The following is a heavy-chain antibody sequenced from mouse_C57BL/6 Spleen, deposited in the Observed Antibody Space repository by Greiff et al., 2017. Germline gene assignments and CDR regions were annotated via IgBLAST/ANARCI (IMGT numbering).Heavy chain of an antibody. D-gene: IGHD4-1*01. CDR3: TRGTGTGWFAY. CDR1: GFTFSDAW. V-gene: IGHV6-6*01. CDR2: IRNKANNHAT. J-gene: IGHJ3*01. Sequence: EVQVVESGGGLVQPGGSMKLSCAASGFTFSDAWMDWVRQSPEKGLEWVAEIRNKANNHATYYAESVKGRFTISRDDSKSSVYLQMNSLRAEDTGIYYCTRGTGTGWFAYWGQGTLVTVSA.